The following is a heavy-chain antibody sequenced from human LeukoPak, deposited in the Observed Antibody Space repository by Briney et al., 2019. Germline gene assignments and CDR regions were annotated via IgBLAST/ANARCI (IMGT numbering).Heavy chain of an antibody. Sequence: GGSLRLSCAASGFTFDDYGMSWVRHAPGKGLEWVSGINWNGGSTGYADSVKGRFTISRDNAKNSLCLQMNSLRVEDTAVYYCAKVAKYYYGSETYYFFEHWGQGTPVTASS. CDR2: INWNGGST. CDR3: AKVAKYYYGSETYYFFEH. V-gene: IGHV3-20*04. J-gene: IGHJ4*02. CDR1: GFTFDDYG. D-gene: IGHD3-10*01.